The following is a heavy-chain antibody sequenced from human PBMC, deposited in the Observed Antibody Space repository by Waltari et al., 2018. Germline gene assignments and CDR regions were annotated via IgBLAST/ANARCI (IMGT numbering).Heavy chain of an antibody. CDR1: GFTFSSYA. D-gene: IGHD2-2*01. J-gene: IGHJ4*02. CDR3: ARDRRYQLLGAFDY. CDR2: ISYDGSNK. Sequence: QVQLVESGGGVVQPGRSLRLSCAASGFTFSSYAMHWVRQAPGKGREWGAVISYDGSNKYYADSVKGRFTISRDNSKNTLYLQMNSLRAEDTAVYYCARDRRYQLLGAFDYWGQGTLVTVSS. V-gene: IGHV3-30-3*01.